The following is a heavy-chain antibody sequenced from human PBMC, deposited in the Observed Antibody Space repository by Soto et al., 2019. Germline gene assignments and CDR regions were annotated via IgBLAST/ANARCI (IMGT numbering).Heavy chain of an antibody. CDR2: ISAYNGNT. J-gene: IGHJ4*02. Sequence: ASVKVSCKASGYTFTSYGISWVRQAPGQGLEWMGWISAYNGNTNYAQKLQGRVTMTTDTSTSTAYMELRSLRSDDTAVYYCARDAELRYFDWLLRPGFDYWRQGTLVTVSS. CDR1: GYTFTSYG. D-gene: IGHD3-9*01. CDR3: ARDAELRYFDWLLRPGFDY. V-gene: IGHV1-18*04.